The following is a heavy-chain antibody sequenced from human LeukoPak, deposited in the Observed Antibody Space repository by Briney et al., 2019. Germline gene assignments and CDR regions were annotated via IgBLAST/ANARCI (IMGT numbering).Heavy chain of an antibody. D-gene: IGHD2-21*02. Sequence: SESLSLTCTVSGGSISSYYWSWIRQPPGKGLEWSGYIYYSGSTNYNPSLKSRVTISVDTSKNQFSLKLSSVTAADTAVYYCARHPYCGGDCFPPYYFDYWGQGTLVTVSS. CDR3: ARHPYCGGDCFPPYYFDY. J-gene: IGHJ4*02. V-gene: IGHV4-59*01. CDR2: IYYSGST. CDR1: GGSISSYY.